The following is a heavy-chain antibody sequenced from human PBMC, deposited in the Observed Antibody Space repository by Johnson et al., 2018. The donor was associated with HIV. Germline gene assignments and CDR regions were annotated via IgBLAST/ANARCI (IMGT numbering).Heavy chain of an antibody. J-gene: IGHJ3*02. D-gene: IGHD6-6*01. V-gene: IGHV3-30*18. CDR2: ISYDGSNK. Sequence: QVLLVESGGGVVRPGRSLRLSCAASGFTFDDYAMNWVRQAPGKGLEWMAIISYDGSNKNYADSVKGRFTISRDNSKNTLYLQMNSLSAEDTALYYCAKERNWSADASASPGAFDMWGQGTMVTVSS. CDR3: AKERNWSADASASPGAFDM. CDR1: GFTFDDYA.